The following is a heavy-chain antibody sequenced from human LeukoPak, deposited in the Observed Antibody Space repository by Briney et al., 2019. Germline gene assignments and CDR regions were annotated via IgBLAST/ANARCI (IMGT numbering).Heavy chain of an antibody. CDR2: VFRSGST. J-gene: IGHJ4*02. V-gene: IGHV4-61*02. D-gene: IGHD3-22*01. CDR3: ARDSNFYDVSHDKAEDF. CDR1: GDPISRGTYY. Sequence: TLSLTCTVTGDPISRGTYYWTWVRQPAGKGLEWIGRVFRSGSTYYNPSLKSRVTISIDTSNNQFSLHLRSVTAADTAVYYCARDSNFYDVSHDKAEDFWGQGTLVTVSS.